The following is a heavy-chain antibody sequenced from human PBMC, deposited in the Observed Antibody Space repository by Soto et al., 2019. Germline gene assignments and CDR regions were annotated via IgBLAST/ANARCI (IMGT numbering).Heavy chain of an antibody. CDR1: GGSFSGYY. CDR2: INHSGST. V-gene: IGHV4-34*01. Sequence: QVQLQQWGAGLLKPSETLSLTCAVYGGSFSGYYWSWIRQPPGKGLEWIGEINHSGSTNYNPSLKSRVTISVDTSKNQFSLKLSSVTAADTAVYYCARGKKDLTYSSGRVGFVDYWGQGTLVTVSS. J-gene: IGHJ4*02. CDR3: ARGKKDLTYSSGRVGFVDY. D-gene: IGHD6-19*01.